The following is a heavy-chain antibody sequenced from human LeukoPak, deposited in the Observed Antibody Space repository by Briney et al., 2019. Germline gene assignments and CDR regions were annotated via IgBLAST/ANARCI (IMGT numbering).Heavy chain of an antibody. D-gene: IGHD3-9*01. Sequence: ASVKVSCKASGYTFTSYYMHWVRQAPGEGLEWMGGIIPIFGTANYAQKFQGRVTITADESTSTAYMELSSLRSEDTAVYYCARIGRSYDILTGPFDYWGQGTLVTVSS. CDR2: IIPIFGTA. J-gene: IGHJ4*02. CDR1: GYTFTSYY. CDR3: ARIGRSYDILTGPFDY. V-gene: IGHV1-69*13.